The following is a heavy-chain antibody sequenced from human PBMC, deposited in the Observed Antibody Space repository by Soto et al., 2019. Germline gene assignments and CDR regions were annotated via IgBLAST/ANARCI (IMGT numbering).Heavy chain of an antibody. CDR3: ARGQGSSSHSKHWLEP. V-gene: IGHV4-34*01. J-gene: IGHJ5*02. Sequence: SESXSLAWSVDVYSLVVYYFSWVRHPPGKGLEWIGEINHSGSTNYNPSLKSRVTISVDTSKNQFSLKLSSVTAADTAVYYCARGQGSSSHSKHWLEPRGPGTLVTVYS. CDR2: INHSGST. CDR1: VYSLVVYY. D-gene: IGHD6-13*01.